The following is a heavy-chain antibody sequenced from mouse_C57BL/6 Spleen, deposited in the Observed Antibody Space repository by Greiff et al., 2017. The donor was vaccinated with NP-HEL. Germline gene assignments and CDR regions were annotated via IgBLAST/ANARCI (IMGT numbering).Heavy chain of an antibody. Sequence: EVKLVESGPGLVKPSQSLSLTCSVTGYSITSGYYWNWIRQFPGNKLEWMGYISYDGSNNYNPSLKNRISITRDTSKNQFFLKLNSVTTEDTATYYCARGDYDRLAYWGQGTLVTVSA. CDR2: ISYDGSN. CDR3: ARGDYDRLAY. D-gene: IGHD2-4*01. J-gene: IGHJ3*01. V-gene: IGHV3-6*01. CDR1: GYSITSGYY.